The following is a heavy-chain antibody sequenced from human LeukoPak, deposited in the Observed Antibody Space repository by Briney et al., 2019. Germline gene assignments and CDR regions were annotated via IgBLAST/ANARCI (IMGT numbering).Heavy chain of an antibody. CDR2: VNHSGST. Sequence: SETLSLTCAVYGGSFSGYYWSWIRQPPGKGLDWIGEVNHSGSTNYNPSLKSRVTISVDTSKNQFSLKLSSVTAADTAVYYCARGLGDSAYYYYYGMDVWGQGTTVTVSS. CDR3: ARGLGDSAYYYYYGMDV. D-gene: IGHD1-26*01. J-gene: IGHJ6*02. CDR1: GGSFSGYY. V-gene: IGHV4-34*01.